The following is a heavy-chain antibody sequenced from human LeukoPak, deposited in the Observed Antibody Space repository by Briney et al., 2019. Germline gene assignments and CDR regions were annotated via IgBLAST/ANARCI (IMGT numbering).Heavy chain of an antibody. J-gene: IGHJ5*02. D-gene: IGHD2-2*01. V-gene: IGHV1-8*02. CDR2: MNPNSGNT. CDR3: ARYCSSTSCYPFP. CDR1: GYTFTGYY. Sequence: ASVKVSCKASGYTFTGYYMHWVRQATGQGLEWMGWMNPNSGNTGYAQKFQGRVTMTRNTSISTAYMELSSLRSEDTAVYYCARYCSSTSCYPFPWGQGTLVTVSS.